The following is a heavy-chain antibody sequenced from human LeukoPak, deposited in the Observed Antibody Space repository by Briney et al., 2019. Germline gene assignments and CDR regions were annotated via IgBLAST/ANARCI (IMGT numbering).Heavy chain of an antibody. Sequence: GGSLRLSCAASGFTFSDYYMSWIRQAPGKGLEWVSYISSSGSTIYYADSVKGRFTISRDNAKNSLYLQMNNLRAEDTAVYYCARSPIVVVPAAPPSADYWGQGTLVTVSS. CDR1: GFTFSDYY. V-gene: IGHV3-11*01. CDR3: ARSPIVVVPAAPPSADY. CDR2: ISSSGSTI. J-gene: IGHJ4*02. D-gene: IGHD2-2*01.